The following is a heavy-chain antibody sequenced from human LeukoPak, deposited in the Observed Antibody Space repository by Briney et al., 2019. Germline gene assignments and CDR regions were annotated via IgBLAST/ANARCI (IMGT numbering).Heavy chain of an antibody. CDR3: ARDLFYYGSGSYSAY. D-gene: IGHD3-10*01. J-gene: IGHJ4*02. Sequence: GGSLRLSCAASGFSFSDYYMSWIRQAPGKGLEWGSYISSSGDTIFYADSVKGRFTISRDNAKNSLYLQMNSLRAEDTAVYYCARDLFYYGSGSYSAYWGQGILVTVSS. CDR1: GFSFSDYY. CDR2: ISSSGDTI. V-gene: IGHV3-11*01.